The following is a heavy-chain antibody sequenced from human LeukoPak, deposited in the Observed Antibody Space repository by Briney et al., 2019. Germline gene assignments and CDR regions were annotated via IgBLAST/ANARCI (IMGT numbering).Heavy chain of an antibody. J-gene: IGHJ5*02. Sequence: GGSLRLSCAASGNYWMHWVRQAPGKGLVRVSRIYVDGRTTNYADSVKGRFTISRDNAKNTVYLEMNSLSVEDTATYYCIRDFRSADLWGQGTLVTVTS. V-gene: IGHV3-74*01. CDR1: GNYW. CDR3: IRDFRSADL. CDR2: IYVDGRTT.